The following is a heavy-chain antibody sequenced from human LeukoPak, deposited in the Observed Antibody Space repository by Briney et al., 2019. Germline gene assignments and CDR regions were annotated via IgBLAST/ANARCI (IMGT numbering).Heavy chain of an antibody. V-gene: IGHV4-61*01. CDR2: VYDSGST. J-gene: IGHJ4*02. CDR3: ARGGYNYNGRFDY. CDR1: GGSVSSGSYY. D-gene: IGHD5-24*01. Sequence: SETLSLTCTVSGGSVSSGSYYWSWIRQPPGKGLEWIGYVYDSGSTYYNPSLKSRVTISVDTSKNQFSLKLSSVTAADTAVYYCARGGYNYNGRFDYWGQGTLVIVSS.